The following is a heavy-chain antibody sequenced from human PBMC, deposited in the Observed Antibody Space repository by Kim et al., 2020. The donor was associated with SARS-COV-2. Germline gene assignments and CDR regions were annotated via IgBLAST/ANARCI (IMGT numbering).Heavy chain of an antibody. V-gene: IGHV3-21*01. CDR2: ISSSSSYI. D-gene: IGHD2-2*01. CDR3: ARDEAFDQLLPSQVDY. J-gene: IGHJ4*02. CDR1: GFTFSSFS. Sequence: GGSLRLSCAASGFTFSSFSMNWVRQAPGKGLEWVSSISSSSSYIYYADSVKGRFTISRDNAKNSLYLQMNSLRAEDTAVYYCARDEAFDQLLPSQVDYWGQGTLVTVSS.